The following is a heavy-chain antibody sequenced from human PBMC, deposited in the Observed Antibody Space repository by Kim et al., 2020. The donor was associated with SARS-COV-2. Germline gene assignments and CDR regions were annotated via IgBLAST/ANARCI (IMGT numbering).Heavy chain of an antibody. J-gene: IGHJ4*02. CDR1: GGSISSSNW. Sequence: SETLSLTCAVSGGSISSSNWWSWVRQPPGKGLEWIGEIYHSGSTNYNPSLKSRVTISVDKSKNQFSLKLSSVTAADTAVYYCAREDYGSGSIEDYWGQGTLVTVSS. V-gene: IGHV4-4*02. CDR2: IYHSGST. D-gene: IGHD3-10*01. CDR3: AREDYGSGSIEDY.